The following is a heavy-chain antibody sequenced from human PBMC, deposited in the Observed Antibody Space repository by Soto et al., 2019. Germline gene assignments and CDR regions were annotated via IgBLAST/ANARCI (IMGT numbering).Heavy chain of an antibody. CDR2: IYYSGST. CDR1: GGSISSYY. J-gene: IGHJ4*02. D-gene: IGHD3-16*02. CDR3: ARVVTAGVDFDY. Sequence: SETLSLTCTVSGGSISSYYWSWIRQPPGKGLEWIGYIYYSGSTNYNPSLKSRVTISVDTSKNQFSLKLSSVTAADTAVYYCARVVTAGVDFDYWGQGTLVTVSS. V-gene: IGHV4-59*01.